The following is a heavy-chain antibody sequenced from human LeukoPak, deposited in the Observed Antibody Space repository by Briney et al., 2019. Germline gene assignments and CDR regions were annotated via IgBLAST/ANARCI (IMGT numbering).Heavy chain of an antibody. V-gene: IGHV1-8*03. Sequence: ASVKVSCKASGYTFTSYDINWVRQATGQGLEWMGRMNPNSGNTGYAQKFQGRVTITRNTSISTAYMELSSLRSEDTAVYYCARVFTAARGLENWFDPWGQGTLVTVSS. J-gene: IGHJ5*02. CDR1: GYTFTSYD. D-gene: IGHD6-6*01. CDR3: ARVFTAARGLENWFDP. CDR2: MNPNSGNT.